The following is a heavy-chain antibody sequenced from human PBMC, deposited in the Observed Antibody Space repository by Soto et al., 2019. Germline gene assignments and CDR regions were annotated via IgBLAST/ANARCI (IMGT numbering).Heavy chain of an antibody. CDR3: ARQGHRNYYDYYYYMDV. Sequence: PSETLSLSCTVSGGSISSYYWSWIRQPPGKGLEWIGYIYYSGSTNYNPSLKSRVTISVDTSKNQFSLKLSSVTAADTAVYYCARQGHRNYYDYYYYMDVWGKGTTVT. CDR2: IYYSGST. J-gene: IGHJ6*03. D-gene: IGHD4-4*01. CDR1: GGSISSYY. V-gene: IGHV4-59*08.